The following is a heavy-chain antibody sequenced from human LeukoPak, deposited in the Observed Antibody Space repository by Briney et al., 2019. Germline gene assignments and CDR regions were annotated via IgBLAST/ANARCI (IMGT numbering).Heavy chain of an antibody. J-gene: IGHJ5*02. CDR1: GYTFTSYY. CDR3: ARGGAEPPSNCSSTSCYVGWFDP. Sequence: GASVKVSCKASGYTFTSYYMHWVRQAPGQGLEWMGIINPSGGSTSYAQKFQGRVTMTRDTSTSTVYMELSSLRSEDTAVYYCARGGAEPPSNCSSTSCYVGWFDPWGQGTLVTVSS. D-gene: IGHD2-2*01. V-gene: IGHV1-46*01. CDR2: INPSGGST.